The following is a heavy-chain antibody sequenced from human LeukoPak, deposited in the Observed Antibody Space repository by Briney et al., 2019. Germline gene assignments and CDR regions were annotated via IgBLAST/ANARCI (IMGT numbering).Heavy chain of an antibody. V-gene: IGHV3-23*01. CDR2: ISGSGGST. D-gene: IGHD2-2*02. Sequence: GGSLRLSCAASGFTFSSYAMSWVRQAPGKGLEWVSAISGSGGSTYYADSVKGRFTISRDNSKNTLYLQMNSLRAEDTAVYYCANFRELLYGVKAARPPDYWGQGTLVTVSS. CDR1: GFTFSSYA. J-gene: IGHJ4*02. CDR3: ANFRELLYGVKAARPPDY.